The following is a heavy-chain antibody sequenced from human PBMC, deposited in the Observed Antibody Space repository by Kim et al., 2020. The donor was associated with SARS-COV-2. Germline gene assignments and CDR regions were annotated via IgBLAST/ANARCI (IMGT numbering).Heavy chain of an antibody. J-gene: IGHJ5*02. CDR3: AADNWVVPAANDGIDP. CDR1: GFTFTSSA. CDR2: IVVGSGNT. V-gene: IGHV1-58*01. D-gene: IGHD2-2*01. Sequence: SVKVSCKASGFTFTSSAVQWVRQARGQRLEWIGWIVVGSGNTNYAQKFQERVTITRDMSTSTAYMELSSLRSEDTAVYYCAADNWVVPAANDGIDPWGQGTLVTVSS.